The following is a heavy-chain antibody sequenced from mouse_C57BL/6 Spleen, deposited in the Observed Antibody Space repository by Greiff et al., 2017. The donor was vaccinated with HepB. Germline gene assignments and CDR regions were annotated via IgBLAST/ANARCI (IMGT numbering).Heavy chain of an antibody. CDR3: TGPYYEGLAY. CDR1: GFTFSNYW. V-gene: IGHV6-3*01. Sequence: EVKVEESGGGLVQPGGSMKLSCVASGFTFSNYWMNWVRQSPEKGLEWVAQIRLKSDNYATHYAESVKGRFTISRDDSKSSVYLQMNNLRAEDTGIYYCTGPYYEGLAYWGQGTLVTVSA. CDR2: IRLKSDNYAT. J-gene: IGHJ3*01. D-gene: IGHD2-10*01.